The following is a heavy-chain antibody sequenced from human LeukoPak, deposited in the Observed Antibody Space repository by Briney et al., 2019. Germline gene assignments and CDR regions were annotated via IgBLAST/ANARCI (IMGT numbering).Heavy chain of an antibody. V-gene: IGHV3-30*02. D-gene: IGHD3-22*01. J-gene: IGHJ4*02. CDR2: IRYDGSNK. CDR3: AKSLYYYDSSGLLDY. Sequence: GGSLRLSXAASGFTFSSYGMHWVRQAPGKGVEWVAFIRYDGSNKYYADSVKGRFTISRDNSKNTLYLQMNSLRAEDTAVYYCAKSLYYYDSSGLLDYWGQGTLVTVSS. CDR1: GFTFSSYG.